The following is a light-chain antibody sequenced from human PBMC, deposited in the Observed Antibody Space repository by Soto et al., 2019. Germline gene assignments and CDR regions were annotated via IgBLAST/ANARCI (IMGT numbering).Light chain of an antibody. Sequence: EIVMTQSPAVLSVSPGERATLSCRASQSVGSSLAWYQQKPGQAPRLLIYGASTRATGFPGRFSGSGSGTEFTLTISSLQSEDFAVYDCQHYKGWPPKYTFGQGTKLEIK. CDR2: GAS. CDR3: QHYKGWPPKYT. CDR1: QSVGSS. J-gene: IGKJ2*01. V-gene: IGKV3-15*01.